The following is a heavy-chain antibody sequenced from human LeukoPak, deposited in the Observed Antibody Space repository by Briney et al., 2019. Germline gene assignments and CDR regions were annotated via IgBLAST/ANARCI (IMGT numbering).Heavy chain of an antibody. CDR2: IKQDGSDK. V-gene: IGHV3-7*01. CDR3: ARESQGELPYYYYYMDV. J-gene: IGHJ6*03. D-gene: IGHD1-26*01. Sequence: GGSLRLSCAVTGFTFSNNWMSWVRQAPGKGLEWVANIKQDGSDKYYVDSVKGRFTISRDNSKNTLYLQMGSLRAEDMAVYYCARESQGELPYYYYYMDVWGKGTTVTVSS. CDR1: GFTFSNNW.